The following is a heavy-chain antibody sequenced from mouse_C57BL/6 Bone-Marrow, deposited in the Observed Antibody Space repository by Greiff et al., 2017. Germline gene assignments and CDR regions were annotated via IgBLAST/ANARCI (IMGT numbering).Heavy chain of an antibody. CDR3: AAYYSNYVHYAMDY. CDR2: ISNLAYSI. J-gene: IGHJ4*01. D-gene: IGHD2-5*01. V-gene: IGHV5-15*01. Sequence: EVNVVESGGGLVQPGGSLKLSCAASGFTFSDYGMAWVRQAPRKGPAWVAFISNLAYSIYYADTVTGRFTRSRENAKNTLYLEMSSLRSEDTAMYYCAAYYSNYVHYAMDYWGQGTSVTVSS. CDR1: GFTFSDYG.